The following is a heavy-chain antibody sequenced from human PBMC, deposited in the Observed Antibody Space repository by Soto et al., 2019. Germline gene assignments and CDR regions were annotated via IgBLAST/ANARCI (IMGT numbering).Heavy chain of an antibody. CDR1: GYTFTGYY. CDR3: ARDGLKGDYYYYMDV. Sequence: ASVKVSCKASGYTFTGYYMHWVRQAPGQGLEWMGWINPNSGGTNYAQKFQGWVTMTRDTSISTAYMELSRLRSDDTAVYYCARDGLKGDYYYYMDVWGKGTTVTVSS. V-gene: IGHV1-2*04. J-gene: IGHJ6*03. CDR2: INPNSGGT.